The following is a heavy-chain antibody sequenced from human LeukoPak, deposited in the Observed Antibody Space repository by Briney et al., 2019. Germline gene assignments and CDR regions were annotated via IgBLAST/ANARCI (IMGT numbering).Heavy chain of an antibody. CDR2: IYPGDSDT. CDR3: ARFSVGGTYYPNY. V-gene: IGHV5-51*01. D-gene: IGHD1-26*01. J-gene: IGHJ4*02. Sequence: GESLKISCKGSGYSFTSSWIGWVRQMPGKGLEWMGIIYPGDSDTRYSPSFQGQATISADKSISTAHLQWSSLKASDTAMYYCARFSVGGTYYPNYWGQGTLVTVSS. CDR1: GYSFTSSW.